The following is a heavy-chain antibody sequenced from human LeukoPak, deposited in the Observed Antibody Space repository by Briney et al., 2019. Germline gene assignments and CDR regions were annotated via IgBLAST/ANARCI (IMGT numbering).Heavy chain of an antibody. CDR1: GGSISSHY. CDR2: IYYSGST. J-gene: IGHJ4*02. Sequence: SETLSLTCTVSGGSISSHYWSWIRQPPGKGLEWIGYIYYSGSTNYNPSLKSRVTISVDTSKNQFSLKLSSVTAADTAVYYCARGGSVVRGVTTLFDYWGQGTLVTVSS. D-gene: IGHD3-10*01. V-gene: IGHV4-59*11. CDR3: ARGGSVVRGVTTLFDY.